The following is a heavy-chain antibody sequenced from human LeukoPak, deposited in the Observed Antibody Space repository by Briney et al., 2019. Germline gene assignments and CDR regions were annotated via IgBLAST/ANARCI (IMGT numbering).Heavy chain of an antibody. CDR3: ARAPDLYDSSGYLAY. Sequence: SVKVSCKASGGTFSSYAISWVRQAPGQGLEWMGRIIPIFGIANYAQKFQGRVTITADKSTSTAYMELSSLRSEDTAMYYCARAPDLYDSSGYLAYWGQGTLVTVSS. V-gene: IGHV1-69*04. D-gene: IGHD3-22*01. CDR1: GGTFSSYA. J-gene: IGHJ4*02. CDR2: IIPIFGIA.